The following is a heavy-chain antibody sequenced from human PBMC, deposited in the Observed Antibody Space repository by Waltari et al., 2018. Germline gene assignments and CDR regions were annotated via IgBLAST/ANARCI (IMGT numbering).Heavy chain of an antibody. J-gene: IGHJ3*01. CDR3: ARPFRSGWYDGSFDV. CDR2: IKQDGSEK. D-gene: IGHD6-19*01. CDR1: GFTFSSYW. Sequence: EVQLVESGGGLVQPGGSLRLSCAASGFTFSSYWLTWVRQAPGKGVEWVANIKQDGSEKCDVDAGKGRFLMSRDNAKNSLSLQMNSLKAEDTAVYYCARPFRSGWYDGSFDVWGQGTMVTVSS. V-gene: IGHV3-7*04.